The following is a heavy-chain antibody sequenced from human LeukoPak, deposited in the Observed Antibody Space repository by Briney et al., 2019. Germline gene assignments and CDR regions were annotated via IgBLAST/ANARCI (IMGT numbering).Heavy chain of an antibody. CDR2: INDNGGQR. V-gene: IGHV3-23*01. CDR3: AKTQWKVGATDYFDY. D-gene: IGHD1-26*01. J-gene: IGHJ4*02. CDR1: GFAFNNYA. Sequence: PGGSLRLSCAASGFAFNNYAMTWVRQAPGKGLEWVSNINDNGGQRHYADSVKGRFTISRGNSKNMMFLQMDSLRAEDTAVYYCAKTQWKVGATDYFDYWGQGILVTVSS.